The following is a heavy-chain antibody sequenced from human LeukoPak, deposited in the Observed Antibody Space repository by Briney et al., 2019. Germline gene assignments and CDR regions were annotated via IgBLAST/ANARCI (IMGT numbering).Heavy chain of an antibody. CDR2: IYSGGST. D-gene: IGHD2-15*01. CDR1: GFTVSSNY. CDR3: ARPGGFVAFDP. V-gene: IGHV3-53*01. J-gene: IGHJ5*02. Sequence: SGGSLRFSCAASGFTVSSNYMSWVRQAPGKGLEWVSVIYSGGSTYYADSVKGRFTISRDNSKNTLYLQMNSLRAEDTAVYYCARPGGFVAFDPWGQGTLVTVSS.